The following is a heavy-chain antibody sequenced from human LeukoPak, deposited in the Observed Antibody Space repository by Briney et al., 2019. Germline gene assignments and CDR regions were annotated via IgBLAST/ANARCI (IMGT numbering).Heavy chain of an antibody. CDR2: IYYSGST. CDR1: GYFISSGYY. CDR3: ARRDGSGYSLDY. D-gene: IGHD3-22*01. V-gene: IGHV4-38-2*02. Sequence: SETLSLTCTVSGYFISSGYYWGWIRQPPGKGLEWIGSIYYSGSTYYNPSLKSRVTISVDTSKNQFSLKLSSVTAADTAVYYCARRDGSGYSLDYWGQGTLVIVSS. J-gene: IGHJ4*02.